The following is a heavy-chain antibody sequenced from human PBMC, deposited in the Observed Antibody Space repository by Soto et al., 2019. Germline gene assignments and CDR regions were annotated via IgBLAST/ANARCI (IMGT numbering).Heavy chain of an antibody. D-gene: IGHD2-2*01. V-gene: IGHV3-7*01. CDR3: ARGIASPEDIVVVPAAHDY. CDR1: GFTFSSYW. J-gene: IGHJ4*02. CDR2: IKQDGSEK. Sequence: EVQLVESGGGLVQPGGSLRLSCAASGFTFSSYWMSWVRQAPGKGLEWVANIKQDGSEKYYVDSVKGRFTISRDNAKNSLYLHMNSQRADDTAVYYCARGIASPEDIVVVPAAHDYWGQGTLVTVSS.